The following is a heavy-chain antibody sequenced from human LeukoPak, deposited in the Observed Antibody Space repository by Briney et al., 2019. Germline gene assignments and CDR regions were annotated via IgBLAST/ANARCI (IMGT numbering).Heavy chain of an antibody. Sequence: ASVKVSCKASGYTFTGHYMHWVRQAPGQGLEWMGWINPNSGGTNYAQKFQGRVTMTRDTSISTAYMELSRLRSDDTAVYYCARDLVGSNYYDSSGYFNWFDPWGQGTLVTVSS. J-gene: IGHJ5*02. D-gene: IGHD3-22*01. CDR2: INPNSGGT. CDR1: GYTFTGHY. CDR3: ARDLVGSNYYDSSGYFNWFDP. V-gene: IGHV1-2*02.